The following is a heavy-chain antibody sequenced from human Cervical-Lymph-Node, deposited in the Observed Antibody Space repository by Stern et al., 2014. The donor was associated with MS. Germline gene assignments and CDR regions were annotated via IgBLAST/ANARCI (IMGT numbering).Heavy chain of an antibody. CDR3: ARDVRGLGAHEYFNYYGMDV. CDR2: ISSSSNYI. D-gene: IGHD1-26*01. V-gene: IGHV3-21*01. J-gene: IGHJ6*02. Sequence: EVQLVESGGGLVKAGGSLRLSCAASGFTFSSYSMNWVRQAPGKGLEWVSSISSSSNYIYYADSVKGRFTISRDNAKNSLYLRMNSLRAEDTAVYYCARDVRGLGAHEYFNYYGMDVWGQGTTVTVSS. CDR1: GFTFSSYS.